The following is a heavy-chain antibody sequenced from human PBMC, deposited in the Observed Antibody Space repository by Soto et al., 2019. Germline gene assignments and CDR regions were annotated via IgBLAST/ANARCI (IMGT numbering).Heavy chain of an antibody. CDR1: GFTFSSYW. CDR2: IRRDGGEK. V-gene: IGHV3-7*03. CDR3: AKMEVAALTPADY. D-gene: IGHD6-13*01. J-gene: IGHJ4*02. Sequence: GGSLRLSCAASGFTFSSYWMSWVRQAPGKGLEWVANIRRDGGEKYYVDSVKGRFTISRDDSKNSLYLQMNSLRAEDTAVYYCAKMEVAALTPADYWGQGTLVTVSS.